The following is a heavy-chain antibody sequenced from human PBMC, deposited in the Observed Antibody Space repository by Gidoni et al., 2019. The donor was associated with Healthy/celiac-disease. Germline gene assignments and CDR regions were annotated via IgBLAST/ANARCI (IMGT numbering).Heavy chain of an antibody. D-gene: IGHD5-18*01. J-gene: IGHJ6*03. V-gene: IGHV3-33*01. Sequence: QVQLVESGGGVVRPGRSRRLPCAASGFTFSSYGTTWVRQAPGKGPEWVAVIWYYGSNKYYADSVKGRFTISRDNSKNTLYLQMNSLRAEDTAVYYCARERRDSYGNNYFYYYYMDVWGKGTTVTVSS. CDR2: IWYYGSNK. CDR1: GFTFSSYG. CDR3: ARERRDSYGNNYFYYYYMDV.